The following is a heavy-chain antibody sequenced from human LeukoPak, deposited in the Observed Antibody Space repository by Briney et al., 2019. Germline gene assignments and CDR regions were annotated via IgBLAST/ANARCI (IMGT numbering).Heavy chain of an antibody. D-gene: IGHD2-2*01. V-gene: IGHV1-69*13. Sequence: SVKVSCKASRGTFSSYAISWVRQAPGQGLEWMGGIIPIFGTANYAQKFQGRVTITAGESTSTAYMELSSLRSEDTAVYYCAREGFVVVPAARGDWFDPWGQGTLVTVSS. J-gene: IGHJ5*02. CDR2: IIPIFGTA. CDR3: AREGFVVVPAARGDWFDP. CDR1: RGTFSSYA.